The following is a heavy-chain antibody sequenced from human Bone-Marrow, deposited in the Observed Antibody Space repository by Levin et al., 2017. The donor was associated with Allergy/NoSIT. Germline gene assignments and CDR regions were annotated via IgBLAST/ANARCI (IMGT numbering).Heavy chain of an antibody. CDR3: AHRLGLTGDRRGGSSYSLSMGWGDVFDL. V-gene: IGHV2-5*01. CDR2: IYWNNDK. Sequence: SGPTLVKPTQTLTLTCTFSGFSLTTSGVGVGWIRQPPGKALEWVAVIYWNNDKRFSPSLKSRVTITKDTSQNQVVLTMTNMESVDTGTYFCAHRLGLTGDRRGGSSYSLSMGWGDVFDLWGQGTLVTVSS. D-gene: IGHD2-15*01. CDR1: GFSLTTSGVG. J-gene: IGHJ3*01.